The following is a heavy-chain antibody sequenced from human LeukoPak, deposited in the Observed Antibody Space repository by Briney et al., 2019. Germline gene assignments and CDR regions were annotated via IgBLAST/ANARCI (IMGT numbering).Heavy chain of an antibody. D-gene: IGHD3-9*01. CDR3: ARDGSRITIFSGFDY. J-gene: IGHJ4*02. Sequence: PGGSLRLSCAASGFTFHDYGMSGLRQAPGKGMEWVAGINWNGGSTGYADSVKGRFTIYRDNAKNFLYLQMNSLRAEDTALYYCARDGSRITIFSGFDYWGQGTLVTVSS. CDR2: INWNGGST. V-gene: IGHV3-20*04. CDR1: GFTFHDYG.